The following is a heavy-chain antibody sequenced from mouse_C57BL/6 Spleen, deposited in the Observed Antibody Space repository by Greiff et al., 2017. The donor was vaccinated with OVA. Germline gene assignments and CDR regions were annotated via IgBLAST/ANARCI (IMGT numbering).Heavy chain of an antibody. Sequence: VKLQESGAELVRPGTSVKVSCKASGYAFTNYLIEWVKQRPGQGLEWIGVINPGSGGTNYNEKFKGKATLTADKSSSTAYMQLSSLTSEDSAVYFCARQGSFYAMDYWGQGTSVTVSS. CDR2: INPGSGGT. CDR1: GYAFTNYL. V-gene: IGHV1-54*01. J-gene: IGHJ4*01. CDR3: ARQGSFYAMDY.